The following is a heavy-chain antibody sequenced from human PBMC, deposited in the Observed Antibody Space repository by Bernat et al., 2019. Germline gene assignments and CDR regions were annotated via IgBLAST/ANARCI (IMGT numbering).Heavy chain of an antibody. J-gene: IGHJ2*01. V-gene: IGHV3-30-3*01. Sequence: QVQLVESGGGVVQPGRSLRLSCAASGFTFSSYAMHWVRQAPGKGLEWVAVISYDGSNKYYADSVKGRFTISRDNSKNTLYLQMNSLRAEDTAVYYCARDGVAIFGVVKDGYFDLWGRGTLVTVSS. D-gene: IGHD3-3*01. CDR2: ISYDGSNK. CDR3: ARDGVAIFGVVKDGYFDL. CDR1: GFTFSSYA.